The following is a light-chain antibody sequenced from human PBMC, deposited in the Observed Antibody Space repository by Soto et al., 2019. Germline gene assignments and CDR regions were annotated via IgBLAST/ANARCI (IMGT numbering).Light chain of an antibody. Sequence: QTVVTQEPSFSVSPGRTVTLTCGLSSGSVSTSYHPSWYQQTPGQAPRTLIYSTNTRSSGVPDLFSGSIVGNKAALTITGAQADDEAQYYCVLFMGSGIWVFGGGTKLTVL. V-gene: IGLV8-61*01. J-gene: IGLJ3*02. CDR2: STN. CDR1: SGSVSTSYH. CDR3: VLFMGSGIWV.